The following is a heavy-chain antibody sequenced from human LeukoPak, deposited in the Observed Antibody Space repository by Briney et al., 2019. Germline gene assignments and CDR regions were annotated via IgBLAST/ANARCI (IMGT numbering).Heavy chain of an antibody. J-gene: IGHJ6*02. CDR1: GFTFSDYY. D-gene: IGHD2-15*01. CDR3: ARDYCRGGSCYPGTQADRYYYYGMDV. Sequence: PGGSLRLSCAASGFTFSDYYMSWIRQAPGKGLEWVSYISSSGSTIYYADSVKGRFTISRDNAKNSLYLQMNSLRAEDTAVYYCARDYCRGGSCYPGTQADRYYYYGMDVWGQGTTVTVSS. CDR2: ISSSGSTI. V-gene: IGHV3-11*01.